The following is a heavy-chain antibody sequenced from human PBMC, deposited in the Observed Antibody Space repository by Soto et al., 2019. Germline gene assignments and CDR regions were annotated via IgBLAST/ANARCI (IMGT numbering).Heavy chain of an antibody. J-gene: IGHJ4*02. CDR3: ASPIAVAGPDQPG. V-gene: IGHV1-3*01. D-gene: IGHD6-19*01. Sequence: QVQLVQSGAEVKKPGASVKVSCKASGYTFTSYAMHWVRQAPGQRLEWMGWINAGNGNTKYSQKFQGRVTITRDTSASTADMELSSLRSEDTAVYYCASPIAVAGPDQPGWGQGTLVTVSS. CDR2: INAGNGNT. CDR1: GYTFTSYA.